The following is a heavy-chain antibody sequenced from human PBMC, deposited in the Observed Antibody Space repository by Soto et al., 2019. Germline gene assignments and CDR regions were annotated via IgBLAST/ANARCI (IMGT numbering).Heavy chain of an antibody. CDR2: IYHSGST. CDR3: ARVLYGSGTNWFDP. CDR1: GGSISSCGYS. V-gene: IGHV4-30-2*01. D-gene: IGHD3-10*01. J-gene: IGHJ5*02. Sequence: SETLSLTCAVSGGSISSCGYSWSWIRQPPGKGLEWIGYIYHSGSTYYNPSLKSRVTISVDRSKNQFSLKLSSVTAADTAVYYCARVLYGSGTNWFDPWGQGTLVTVSS.